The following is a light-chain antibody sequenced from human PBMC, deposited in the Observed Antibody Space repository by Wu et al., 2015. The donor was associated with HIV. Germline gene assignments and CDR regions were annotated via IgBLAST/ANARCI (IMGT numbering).Light chain of an antibody. CDR1: QSVSTW. V-gene: IGKV1-5*03. CDR2: KAS. CDR3: QQYGSDSWT. Sequence: DIQMTQSPSTLSASVGDRVIITCRAGQSVSTWLTWYQQKPGKAPKLLIYKASSLEGGVPSRFSGTGSGTDFTLTISSLQPDDFANYYCQQYGSDSWTFGHGTKVEVK. J-gene: IGKJ1*01.